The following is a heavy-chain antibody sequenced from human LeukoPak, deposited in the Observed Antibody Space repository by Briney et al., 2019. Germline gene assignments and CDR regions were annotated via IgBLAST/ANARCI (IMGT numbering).Heavy chain of an antibody. CDR1: GGSFSGYY. CDR2: IYYSGST. J-gene: IGHJ4*02. D-gene: IGHD3-22*01. Sequence: SETLSLTCAVYGGSFSGYYWSWIRQPPGKGLEWIGYIYYSGSTYYNPSLKSRVTISVDTSKNQFSLKLSSVTAADTAVYYCARTYYDSSGYFDYWGQGTLVTVSS. V-gene: IGHV4-34*09. CDR3: ARTYYDSSGYFDY.